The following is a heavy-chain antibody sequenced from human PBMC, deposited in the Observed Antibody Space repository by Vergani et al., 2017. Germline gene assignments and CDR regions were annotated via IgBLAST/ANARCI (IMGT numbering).Heavy chain of an antibody. Sequence: QVQLVQSGAEVKKPGASVKVSCKASGYTFTGYYMHWVRQAPGQGLEWMGWINPNSGGTNYAQKFQGRVTMTRDTYISTAYMELSRLRSDDTAVYYCARSIVVVVAAPEGFDYWGQGTLVTVSS. V-gene: IGHV1-2*02. CDR1: GYTFTGYY. CDR3: ARSIVVVVAAPEGFDY. J-gene: IGHJ4*02. CDR2: INPNSGGT. D-gene: IGHD2-15*01.